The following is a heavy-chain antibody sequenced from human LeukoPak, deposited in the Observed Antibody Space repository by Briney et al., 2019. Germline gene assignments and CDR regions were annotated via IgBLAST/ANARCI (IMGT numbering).Heavy chain of an antibody. D-gene: IGHD3-22*01. CDR1: GFTFSSYG. CDR2: MWYDGSNK. CDR3: ARARNDYDSSGFSALDL. J-gene: IGHJ5*02. V-gene: IGHV3-33*01. Sequence: PGGSLRLSCAASGFTFSSYGMHWVRQAPGKGLEWVAVMWYDGSNKYCADSVKGRFTISRDNSKNTLYLQVNSLRAEDTAVYYCARARNDYDSSGFSALDLWGQGTLVTVSS.